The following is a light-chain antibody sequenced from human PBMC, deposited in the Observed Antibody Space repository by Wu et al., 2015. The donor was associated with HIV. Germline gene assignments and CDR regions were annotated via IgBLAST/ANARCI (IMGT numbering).Light chain of an antibody. CDR2: KAS. CDR1: QSLSNW. CDR3: QQYISYSAWT. V-gene: IGKV1-5*03. J-gene: IGKJ1*01. Sequence: DIQMTQSPSTLSASVGDRVTITCRASQSLSNWLAWYQQKPGKAPKLLIYKASDLESEVPSRFSGSGSGTDFTLTISSLQPDDFATYYCQQYISYSAWTFGLGTKVEIK.